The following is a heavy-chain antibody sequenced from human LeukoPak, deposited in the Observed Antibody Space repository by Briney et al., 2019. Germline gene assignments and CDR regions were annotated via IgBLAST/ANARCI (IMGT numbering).Heavy chain of an antibody. Sequence: SVKVSCKASGGTFSSYAISWVRQAPGQGLEWMGRIIPILGIANYAQKFKGRVTITADKFTSTAYMELSSTRSEDTAVYYCARDLGAAVAGTWGYWGQGTLVTVSS. CDR2: IIPILGIA. CDR3: ARDLGAAVAGTWGY. V-gene: IGHV1-69*04. CDR1: GGTFSSYA. D-gene: IGHD6-19*01. J-gene: IGHJ4*02.